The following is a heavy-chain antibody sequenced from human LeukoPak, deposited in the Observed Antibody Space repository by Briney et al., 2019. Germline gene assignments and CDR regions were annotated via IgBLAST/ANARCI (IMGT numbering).Heavy chain of an antibody. CDR1: GGPISSGGYY. D-gene: IGHD4-11*01. J-gene: IGHJ4*02. Sequence: SETLSLTCTVSGGPISSGGYYWSWIRQHPGKGLEWIGYIYYSGSTYYNPSLKSRVTISVDTSKNQFSLKLSSVTAADTAVYYCARGLYSNYGGIDYWGQGTLVTVSS. CDR3: ARGLYSNYGGIDY. CDR2: IYYSGST. V-gene: IGHV4-31*03.